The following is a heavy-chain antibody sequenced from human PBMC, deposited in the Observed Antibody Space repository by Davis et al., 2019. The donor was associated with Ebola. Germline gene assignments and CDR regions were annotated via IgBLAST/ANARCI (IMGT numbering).Heavy chain of an antibody. CDR2: ITPFNGNT. CDR1: GYTFTYRY. V-gene: IGHV1-45*02. Sequence: SVKVSCKASGYTFTYRYLHWVRQAPGQALEWMGWITPFNGNTNYAQKFQDRVTITRDRSMSTAYMELSSLRSEDTAMYYCASSTAGNSGWLDYWGQGTLVTVSS. CDR3: ASSTAGNSGWLDY. D-gene: IGHD6-19*01. J-gene: IGHJ4*02.